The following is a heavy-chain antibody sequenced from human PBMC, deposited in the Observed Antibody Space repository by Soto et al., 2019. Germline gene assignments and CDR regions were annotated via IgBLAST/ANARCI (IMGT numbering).Heavy chain of an antibody. CDR1: GFTFSSYS. Sequence: VGSLRLSCAASGFTFSSYSMNWVRQAPGKGLEWVSSISSSSSYIYYADSVKGRFTISRDNAKNSLYLQMNSLRAEDTAVYYCARGSGSSGPRITKGDAFDIWGQGTMVTVSS. CDR3: ARGSGSSGPRITKGDAFDI. V-gene: IGHV3-21*01. CDR2: ISSSSSYI. D-gene: IGHD6-19*01. J-gene: IGHJ3*02.